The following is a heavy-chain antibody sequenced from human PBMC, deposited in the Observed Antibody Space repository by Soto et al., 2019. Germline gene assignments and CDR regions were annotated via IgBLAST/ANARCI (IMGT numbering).Heavy chain of an antibody. Sequence: DSVKVSFKASGYSFPAYYMHWLLHAPGQGLEWMGWINPNSGGTNYAQKFQGRVTMTRDTSISTAYMELSRLRSDDTAVYYCARDAPHPLYYFEYWGQGTLVTVYS. CDR1: GYSFPAYY. CDR3: ARDAPHPLYYFEY. V-gene: IGHV1-2*02. J-gene: IGHJ4*02. CDR2: INPNSGGT.